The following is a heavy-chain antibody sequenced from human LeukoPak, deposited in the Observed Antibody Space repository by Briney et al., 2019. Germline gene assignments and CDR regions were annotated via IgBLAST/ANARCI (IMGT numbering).Heavy chain of an antibody. CDR3: ARVISSSWYSRGFDY. D-gene: IGHD6-13*01. CDR1: GFTFSSYW. V-gene: IGHV3-7*01. Sequence: GGSLRLSCAASGFTFSSYWMSWVRQAPGKGLEWVANIKQDGSEKYYVDSVKGRFTISRDNAKNSLYLQMNSLRAEDTAVYYCARVISSSWYSRGFDYWGQGTLVTVSS. J-gene: IGHJ4*02. CDR2: IKQDGSEK.